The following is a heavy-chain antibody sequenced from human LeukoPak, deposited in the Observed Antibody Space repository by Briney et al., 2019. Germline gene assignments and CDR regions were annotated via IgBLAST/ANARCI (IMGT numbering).Heavy chain of an antibody. Sequence: SETLSLTCTVSGGSVSSGSYYWSWIRQPPGKGLEWIGYIYYSGSTNYNPSLKSRVTISVDTSKNQFSLKLSSVTAADTAVYYCARGPDSSGYYYFDYWGQGTLVTVAS. CDR1: GGSVSSGSYY. CDR3: ARGPDSSGYYYFDY. D-gene: IGHD3-22*01. J-gene: IGHJ4*02. V-gene: IGHV4-61*01. CDR2: IYYSGST.